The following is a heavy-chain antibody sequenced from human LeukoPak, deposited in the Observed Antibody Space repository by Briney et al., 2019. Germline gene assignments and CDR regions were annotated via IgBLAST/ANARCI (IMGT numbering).Heavy chain of an antibody. CDR2: INHSGST. CDR3: ARGPLGYCSSTSCYVPRQPRYYYYYMDV. J-gene: IGHJ6*03. Sequence: SETLSLTCAVYGGSFSGYYWSWIRQPPGKGLEWIGEINHSGSTNYNPSLKSRVTISVDTSKDQFSLKPSSVTAADTAVYYCARGPLGYCSSTSCYVPRQPRYYYYYMDVWGKGTTVTVSS. V-gene: IGHV4-34*01. CDR1: GGSFSGYY. D-gene: IGHD2-2*01.